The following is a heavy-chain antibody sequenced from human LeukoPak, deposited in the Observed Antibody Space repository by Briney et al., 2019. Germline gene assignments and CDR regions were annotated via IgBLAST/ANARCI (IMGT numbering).Heavy chain of an antibody. J-gene: IGHJ1*01. CDR2: IYSGGST. V-gene: IGHV3-53*01. CDR3: ARTDETAPAEDFQH. Sequence: GGSLRLSCAASGFSVSSNYMSWVRQAPGKGLEWVSVIYSGGSTYYADSVKGRFTISRDNSKNTLYLQMKSLRAEATAVCYCARTDETAPAEDFQHWGQGTLVTVSS. D-gene: IGHD2-21*02. CDR1: GFSVSSNY.